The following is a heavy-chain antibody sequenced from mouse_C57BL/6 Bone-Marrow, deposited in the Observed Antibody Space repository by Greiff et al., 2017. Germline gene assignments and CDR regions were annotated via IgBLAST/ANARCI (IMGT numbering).Heavy chain of an antibody. Sequence: EVQLQQSGAELVRPGASVKLSCTASGFNIKDDYMHWVKQRPEQGLEWIGWIDPENGDTEYASKFQGKATITADTSSNTAYLQLSSLTSEDTAFYYCTTGEYYGNYDWYFDVWGTGTTVTVSS. CDR3: TTGEYYGNYDWYFDV. V-gene: IGHV14-4*01. CDR1: GFNIKDDY. CDR2: IDPENGDT. J-gene: IGHJ1*03. D-gene: IGHD2-1*01.